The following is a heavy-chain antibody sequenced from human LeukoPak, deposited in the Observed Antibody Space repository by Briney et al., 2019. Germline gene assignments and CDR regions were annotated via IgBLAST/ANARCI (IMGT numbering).Heavy chain of an antibody. D-gene: IGHD4-17*01. Sequence: GGSLRLSCAASGFTFSSYSMNWVRQAPGKGLEWASSISSSSSYIYYADSVKGRFTISRDNAKNSLYLQMNSLRAEDTAVYYCARGGYGDYGMDVWGQGTTVTVSS. J-gene: IGHJ6*02. CDR3: ARGGYGDYGMDV. V-gene: IGHV3-21*01. CDR1: GFTFSSYS. CDR2: ISSSSSYI.